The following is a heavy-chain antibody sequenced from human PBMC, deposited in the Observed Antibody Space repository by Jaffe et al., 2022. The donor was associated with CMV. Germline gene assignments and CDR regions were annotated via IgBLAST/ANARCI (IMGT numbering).Heavy chain of an antibody. CDR3: AKLWVWVVTFDDAFDI. D-gene: IGHD2-21*02. J-gene: IGHJ3*02. CDR1: GFTFSSYA. V-gene: IGHV3-23*01. CDR2: ISGSGGST. Sequence: EVQLLESGGGLVQPGGSLRLSCAASGFTFSSYAMSWVRQAPGKGLEWVSAISGSGGSTYYADSVKGRFTISRDNSKNTLYLQMNSLRAEDTAVYYCAKLWVWVVTFDDAFDIWGQGTMVTVSS.